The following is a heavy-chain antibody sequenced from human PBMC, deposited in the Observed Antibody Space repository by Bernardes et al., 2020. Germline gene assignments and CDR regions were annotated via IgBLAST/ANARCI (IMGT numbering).Heavy chain of an antibody. CDR3: AHFGAIFGEVARRLWFDP. J-gene: IGHJ5*02. V-gene: IGHV2-5*02. CDR1: GFSLSTSGVG. CDR2: IYWDDDK. Sequence: SGPTLVKPTQTLTLTCTFSGFSLSTSGVGVGWIRQPPGKALEWLAPIYWDDDKRYSPSMKSRLTITKDTSKNQEVLTMTNMDPVDTATYYCAHFGAIFGEVARRLWFDPCGQGTLVTVSS. D-gene: IGHD3-3*01.